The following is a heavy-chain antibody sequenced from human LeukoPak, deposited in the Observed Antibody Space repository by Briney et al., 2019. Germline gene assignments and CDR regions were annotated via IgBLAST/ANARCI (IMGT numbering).Heavy chain of an antibody. Sequence: ASVKVSCKASGYTFTDYYMHWVRQAPGQGVEWMGWINPNSGGRNYAQTFQGRVTMTRDTSISTAYMELSRLRSDDTAVYYCAVTTVTTDDYWGQGTLVTVSS. CDR1: GYTFTDYY. CDR3: AVTTVTTDDY. CDR2: INPNSGGR. V-gene: IGHV1-2*02. D-gene: IGHD4-17*01. J-gene: IGHJ4*02.